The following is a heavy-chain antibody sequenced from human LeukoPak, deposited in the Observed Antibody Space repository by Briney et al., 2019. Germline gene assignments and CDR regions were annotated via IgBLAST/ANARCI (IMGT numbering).Heavy chain of an antibody. CDR2: ISGSGDKT. V-gene: IGHV3-23*01. J-gene: IGHJ3*02. CDR1: GFTFSSYA. CDR3: ARDSPTFDI. Sequence: PGGSLRLSCAASGFTFSSYAMTWVRQAPGKGLEWVSTISGSGDKTYYADSVKGRFTSSRDNSNNTLYLQMNSLRAEDTAIYYCARDSPTFDIWGQGTMVTVSS.